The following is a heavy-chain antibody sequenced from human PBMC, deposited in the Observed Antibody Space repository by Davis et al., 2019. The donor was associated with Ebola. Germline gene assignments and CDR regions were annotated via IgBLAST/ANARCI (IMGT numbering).Heavy chain of an antibody. CDR1: GGFVSSGGYY. CDR2: IYYSGST. J-gene: IGHJ4*02. Sequence: SETLSLTCTVSGGFVSSGGYYWNWIRQPPGKGLEWIGYIYYSGSTNYNPSLKSRVTISVDTSKNQFSLKLSSVTAADTAVYYCARYSDGEQLLDYWGQGTLVTVSS. V-gene: IGHV4-61*08. D-gene: IGHD2-15*01. CDR3: ARYSDGEQLLDY.